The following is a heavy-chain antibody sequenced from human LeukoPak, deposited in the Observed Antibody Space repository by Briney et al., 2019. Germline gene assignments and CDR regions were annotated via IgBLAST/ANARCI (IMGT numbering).Heavy chain of an antibody. J-gene: IGHJ4*02. CDR2: IYSGGST. CDR1: GFTVSSNY. V-gene: IGHV3-66*01. Sequence: GGSLRLSCAVSGFTVSSNYMSWVRQAPGKGLEWVSVIYSGGSTYYADSVKGRFTISRDNSKNTLYLQMNSLRAEDTAVYYCARARSGYDFIIDYWGQGTLVTVSS. D-gene: IGHD5-12*01. CDR3: ARARSGYDFIIDY.